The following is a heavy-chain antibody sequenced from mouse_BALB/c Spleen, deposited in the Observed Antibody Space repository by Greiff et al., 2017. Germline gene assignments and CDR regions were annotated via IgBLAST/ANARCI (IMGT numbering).Heavy chain of an antibody. V-gene: IGHV1-7*01. J-gene: IGHJ1*01. CDR2: INPSTGYT. D-gene: IGHD1-1*01. CDR3: AHYYGSSYEYFDV. Sequence: QVQLQQSGAELAKPGASVKMSCKASGYTFTSYWMHWVKQRPGQGLEWIGYINPSTGYTEYNQKFKDKATLTADKSSSTAYMQLSSLTSEDSAVYYCAHYYGSSYEYFDVWGAGTTVTVSS. CDR1: GYTFTSYW.